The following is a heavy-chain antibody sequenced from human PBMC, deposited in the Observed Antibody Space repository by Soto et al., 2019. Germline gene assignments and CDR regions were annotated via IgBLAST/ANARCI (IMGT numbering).Heavy chain of an antibody. J-gene: IGHJ5*02. D-gene: IGHD6-19*01. V-gene: IGHV3-74*01. CDR1: GFTFHRYW. Sequence: GGSLRLSCAASGFTFHRYWMHWVRQAPGKGLVWVSRIDSDGSNTGYADSVKGRFTISRDTARNTLYLQMNSLRAEDTAVYYCVRDRYTSGWSSWFDPWGQGTLVTVSS. CDR2: IDSDGSNT. CDR3: VRDRYTSGWSSWFDP.